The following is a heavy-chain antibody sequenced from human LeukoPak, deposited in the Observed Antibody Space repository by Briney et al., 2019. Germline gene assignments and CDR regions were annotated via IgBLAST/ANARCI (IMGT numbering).Heavy chain of an antibody. CDR3: TRRYNYDSSGYYYVRDAFDI. Sequence: GGSLRLSCAASGFTFSSYWMSWVRQAPGKGLEWVGFIRSKAYGGTTKNAASVKGRFTISRDDSRSIAYLQMNSLKTEDTAVYYCTRRYNYDSSGYYYVRDAFDIWGQGTMVTVSS. CDR1: GFTFSSYW. J-gene: IGHJ3*02. V-gene: IGHV3-49*04. CDR2: IRSKAYGGTT. D-gene: IGHD3-22*01.